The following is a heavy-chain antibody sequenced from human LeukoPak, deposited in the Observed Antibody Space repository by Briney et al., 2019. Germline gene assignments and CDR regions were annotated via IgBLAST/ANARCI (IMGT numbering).Heavy chain of an antibody. V-gene: IGHV3-21*01. J-gene: IGHJ4*02. D-gene: IGHD6-13*01. CDR1: GFTFSSYF. Sequence: GGSLRLSCAASGFTFSSYFMNWVRQAPGKGLEWVSSISSGSTYIYYADSVKGRFTISRDNSKNTLYLQMNSLRAEDTAVYYCARDEGRYSSSWYEQFDYWGQGTLVTVSS. CDR2: ISSGSTYI. CDR3: ARDEGRYSSSWYEQFDY.